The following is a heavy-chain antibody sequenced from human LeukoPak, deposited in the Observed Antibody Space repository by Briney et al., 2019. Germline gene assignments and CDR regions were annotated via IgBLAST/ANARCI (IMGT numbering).Heavy chain of an antibody. V-gene: IGHV4-34*01. D-gene: IGHD5-18*01. CDR1: GGSFSGYY. CDR3: ARGRDSYGSGY. Sequence: SETLSLTCAVYGGSFSGYYWSWIRQPPGKGVEWIGEINHSGMTNYNPSLKSRVTISVDTSKNQFSLKLSSVTAADTAVYYCARGRDSYGSGYWGQGTLVTVSS. J-gene: IGHJ4*02. CDR2: INHSGMT.